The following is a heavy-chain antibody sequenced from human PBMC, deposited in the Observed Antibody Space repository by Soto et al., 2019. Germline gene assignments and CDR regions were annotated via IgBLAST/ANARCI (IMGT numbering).Heavy chain of an antibody. CDR2: INWNGGST. CDR3: AREEGGVHAFAI. CDR1: GFTFDDYG. V-gene: IGHV3-20*01. Sequence: GGSLRLSCAASGFTFDDYGMSWVRQAPGKGLEWVSGINWNGGSTGYADSVKGRFTISRGNAKNSLYLQMNSLRAEDTALYHCAREEGGVHAFAIWGQGTMVTVSS. J-gene: IGHJ3*02. D-gene: IGHD1-26*01.